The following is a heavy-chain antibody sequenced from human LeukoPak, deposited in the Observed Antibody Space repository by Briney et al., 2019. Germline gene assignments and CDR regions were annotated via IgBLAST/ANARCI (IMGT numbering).Heavy chain of an antibody. J-gene: IGHJ4*02. V-gene: IGHV3-30*18. CDR2: ISYDGSNK. CDR3: AKDWETAMVTNY. Sequence: GGSLRLSCAASGFTFSSYGMHWVRQAPGKGLEWVAVISYDGSNKYYADSVKGRFTISRDNSKNTLYLQMNSLRAEDTAVYYCAKDWETAMVTNYWGQGTLVTVFS. CDR1: GFTFSSYG. D-gene: IGHD5-18*01.